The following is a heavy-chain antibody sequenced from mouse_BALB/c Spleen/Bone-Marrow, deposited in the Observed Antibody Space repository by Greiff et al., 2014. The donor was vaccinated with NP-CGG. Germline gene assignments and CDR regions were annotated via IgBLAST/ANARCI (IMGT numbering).Heavy chain of an antibody. Sequence: VQLQQSGAELVRPGASVKLSCKASGYTFTSYWTNWVKQRPGQGLEWIGNIYPSDSYTNYNQKFKDKATLTVDKSSSTAYMQLSSPTSEDSAVYYCTRYDYDWFAYWGQGTLVTVSA. J-gene: IGHJ3*01. CDR1: GYTFTSYW. V-gene: IGHV1-69*02. CDR2: IYPSDSYT. CDR3: TRYDYDWFAY. D-gene: IGHD2-4*01.